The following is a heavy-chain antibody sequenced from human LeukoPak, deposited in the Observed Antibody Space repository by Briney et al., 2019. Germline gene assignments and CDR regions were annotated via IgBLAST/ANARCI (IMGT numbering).Heavy chain of an antibody. CDR2: IYLTDDK. CDR1: GFSLSTSGVG. J-gene: IGHJ4*02. V-gene: IGHV2-5*01. Sequence: SGPTLVKPTQTLTLTCTFSGFSLSTSGVGVGWIRQPPGKALEWLALIYLTDDKHYSPSLKSRLTITKDTSKNEVFFTMTNMDPVDTATYYCAHRYGYWGQGTLVTVSS. D-gene: IGHD2-8*01. CDR3: AHRYGY.